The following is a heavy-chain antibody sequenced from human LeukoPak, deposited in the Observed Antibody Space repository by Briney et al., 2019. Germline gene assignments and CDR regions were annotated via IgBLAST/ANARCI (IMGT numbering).Heavy chain of an antibody. J-gene: IGHJ4*02. CDR2: INHSGST. V-gene: IGHV4-34*01. CDR3: ARGLIQLWPRPMGYFDY. CDR1: GGSFSGYY. Sequence: PSETLSLTCAVDGGSFSGYYWSWIRQPPGKGLEWIGEINHSGSTNYNPSLKSRVTISVDTSKNQFSLKLSSVTAADTAVYYCARGLIQLWPRPMGYFDYWGQGTLVTVSS. D-gene: IGHD5-18*01.